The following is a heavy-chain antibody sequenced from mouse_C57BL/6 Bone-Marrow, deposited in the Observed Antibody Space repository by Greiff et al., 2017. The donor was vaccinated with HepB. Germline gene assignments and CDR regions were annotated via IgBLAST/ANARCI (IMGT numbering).Heavy chain of an antibody. CDR2: ISSGGSYT. J-gene: IGHJ2*01. D-gene: IGHD2-4*01. CDR1: GFTFSSYG. CDR3: AREGMITYFDY. V-gene: IGHV5-6*01. Sequence: DVQLVESGGGLVKPGGSLKLSCAASGFTFSSYGMSWVRQTPDKRLEWVATISSGGSYTYYPDSVKGRFTISRDNAKNTLYLQMSSLKSEDTAMYYCAREGMITYFDYWGQGTTLTVSS.